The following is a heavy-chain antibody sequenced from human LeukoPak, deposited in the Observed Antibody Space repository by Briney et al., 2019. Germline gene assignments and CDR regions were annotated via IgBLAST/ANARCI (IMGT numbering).Heavy chain of an antibody. J-gene: IGHJ4*02. Sequence: GGSLRLSCAASGFTFSSYWMSWVRQAPGKGLEWVANIKQDGSEKYYVDSVKGRFTISRDNAKNSLYLQMNSLRAEDTAGYYCARGDGSDYYGSGSYGFDYWGQGTLVTVS. CDR3: ARGDGSDYYGSGSYGFDY. V-gene: IGHV3-7*01. D-gene: IGHD3-10*01. CDR1: GFTFSSYW. CDR2: IKQDGSEK.